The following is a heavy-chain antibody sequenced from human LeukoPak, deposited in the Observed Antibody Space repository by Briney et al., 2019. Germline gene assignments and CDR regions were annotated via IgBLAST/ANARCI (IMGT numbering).Heavy chain of an antibody. J-gene: IGHJ4*02. CDR1: DFTFNNVA. D-gene: IGHD6-19*01. CDR2: IRSKTHGETI. Sequence: GGSLRLSCAASDFTFNNVAMNWVRQAPGKGLESVGRIRSKTHGETIDYAAPVRGRFTISRDDSKNTLYLQLNSLKTEDTAVYYCATEVIIAVTGNDYWGQGSLVTVSS. CDR3: ATEVIIAVTGNDY. V-gene: IGHV3-15*07.